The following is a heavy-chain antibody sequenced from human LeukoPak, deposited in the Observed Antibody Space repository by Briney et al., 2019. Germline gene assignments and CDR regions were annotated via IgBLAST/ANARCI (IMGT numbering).Heavy chain of an antibody. Sequence: SETQSLTCAVYGGSFSGYYWSWIRQPPGKGLEWIGEINHSGSTNYNPSLKSRVTISVDTSKNQFSLKLSSVTAADTAVYYCARVNVDIVATLAYYFDYWGQGTLVTVSS. V-gene: IGHV4-34*01. CDR1: GGSFSGYY. D-gene: IGHD5-12*01. J-gene: IGHJ4*02. CDR3: ARVNVDIVATLAYYFDY. CDR2: INHSGST.